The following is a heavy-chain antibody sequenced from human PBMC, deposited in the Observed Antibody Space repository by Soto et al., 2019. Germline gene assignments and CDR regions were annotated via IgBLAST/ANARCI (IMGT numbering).Heavy chain of an antibody. D-gene: IGHD7-27*01. V-gene: IGHV3-30-3*01. J-gene: IGHJ5*02. CDR3: ASHQKTSGGQHWASTYVEH. Sequence: GGSLRLSCAASGFSFSISPMHWVRQAPGKGPEWVALISYDGTNKFYADSVKGRFTISRDNSKSTLYLQVDSLRPEDAAVYYCASHQKTSGGQHWASTYVEHWGKGAMVT. CDR2: ISYDGTNK. CDR1: GFSFSISP.